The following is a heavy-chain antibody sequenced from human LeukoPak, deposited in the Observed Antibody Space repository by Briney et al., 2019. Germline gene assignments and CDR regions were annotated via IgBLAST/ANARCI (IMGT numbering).Heavy chain of an antibody. D-gene: IGHD5-12*01. J-gene: IGHJ3*02. V-gene: IGHV6-1*01. Sequence: SQTLSLTCAISGDSVCSNSATWNWLRQSPSRGLEWLGRTYYRSKWFYDYAVSVKSRITVNPDTSKNQFSLQLNSVTPEDTAVYYCARDTGAAISTFDIWGQGTMVTVSS. CDR3: ARDTGAAISTFDI. CDR1: GDSVCSNSAT. CDR2: TYYRSKWFY.